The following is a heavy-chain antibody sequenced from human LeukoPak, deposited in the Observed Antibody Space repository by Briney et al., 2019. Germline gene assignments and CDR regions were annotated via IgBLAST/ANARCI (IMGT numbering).Heavy chain of an antibody. CDR1: GASISSTGYY. CDR3: ARHRVASAYSSFDY. D-gene: IGHD2-15*01. CDR2: LFNGGVT. J-gene: IGHJ4*02. Sequence: SETLSLTCTVSGASISSTGYYWGWIRQSPGKRLEWIGSLFNGGVTYYSPSLKSRVSTSVDTSNNHFSLRLTSLTAADTAIYYCARHRVASAYSSFDYWGQGTLVTVSS. V-gene: IGHV4-39*01.